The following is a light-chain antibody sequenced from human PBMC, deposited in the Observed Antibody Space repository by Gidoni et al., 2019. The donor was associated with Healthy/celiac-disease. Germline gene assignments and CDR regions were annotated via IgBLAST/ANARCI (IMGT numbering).Light chain of an antibody. CDR3: EQYNSYSYT. Sequence: SQMPQSPSTLSASVGDRVTIPCRASQSISSWLAWYQQKPGKAPKLLIYKASSLESGVPSRFSGSGSGTEFTLTISSLQPDDFATYYCEQYNSYSYTFGQGTKVEIK. CDR1: QSISSW. CDR2: KAS. J-gene: IGKJ2*01. V-gene: IGKV1-5*03.